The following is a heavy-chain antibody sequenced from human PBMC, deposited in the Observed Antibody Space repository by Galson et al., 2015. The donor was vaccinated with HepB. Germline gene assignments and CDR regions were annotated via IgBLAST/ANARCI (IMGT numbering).Heavy chain of an antibody. V-gene: IGHV4-39*02. J-gene: IGHJ5*02. CDR1: GGSVSNYNYY. CDR3: ARNGDSGDYVSWFDP. D-gene: IGHD4-17*01. CDR2: IYYTGSA. Sequence: LSLTCTVSGGSVSNYNYYWAWIRQPPGKGLEWIGSIYYTGSAYYNPSLKSRVTVSVDTSKNHFSLSLTSVTAADTAIYYCARNGDSGDYVSWFDPWGQGTLVTVSS.